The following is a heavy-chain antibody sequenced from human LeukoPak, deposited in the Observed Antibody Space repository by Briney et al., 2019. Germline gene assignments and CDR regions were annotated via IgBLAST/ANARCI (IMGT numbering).Heavy chain of an antibody. Sequence: GGSLRFSCSASGFTFSTYAMHWVRQGPGKELESVSTISSNGGSTYYADSVKGRFTISRDNSMNTLYLQMSSLTAEDTAVYYCLKVPNYSSGYWGQGTLVTVSS. D-gene: IGHD6-25*01. J-gene: IGHJ4*02. CDR1: GFTFSTYA. CDR3: LKVPNYSSGY. CDR2: ISSNGGST. V-gene: IGHV3-64D*09.